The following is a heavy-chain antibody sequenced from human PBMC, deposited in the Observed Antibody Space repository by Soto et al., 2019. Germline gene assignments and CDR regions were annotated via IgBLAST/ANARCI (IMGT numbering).Heavy chain of an antibody. CDR3: AKDPQLYSRSYVFDY. Sequence: EVQLLESGGGLVQPGGSLRLSCAASGFTFSSYAMSWVRQAPGKGLEWVSAISGSGGSTYYADSVKGRFTISRDNSKNTLYLQTNSLRVEDTAVYYCAKDPQLYSRSYVFDYWGQGPLVTVSS. CDR1: GFTFSSYA. J-gene: IGHJ4*02. D-gene: IGHD6-6*01. V-gene: IGHV3-23*01. CDR2: ISGSGGST.